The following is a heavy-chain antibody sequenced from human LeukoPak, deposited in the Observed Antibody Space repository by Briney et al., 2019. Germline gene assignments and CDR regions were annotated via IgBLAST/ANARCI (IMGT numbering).Heavy chain of an antibody. CDR3: AKDSNYRVYYYYMDV. Sequence: GGSLRLSCAASGFTFSSYAMSWVRQAPGKGLEWVSGISGSGGSKYYADSVKGRFTISRDNSKNTLYLQMNSLRAEDTAVYYCAKDSNYRVYYYYMDVWGKGTTVTVSS. J-gene: IGHJ6*03. V-gene: IGHV3-23*01. D-gene: IGHD4-11*01. CDR2: ISGSGGSK. CDR1: GFTFSSYA.